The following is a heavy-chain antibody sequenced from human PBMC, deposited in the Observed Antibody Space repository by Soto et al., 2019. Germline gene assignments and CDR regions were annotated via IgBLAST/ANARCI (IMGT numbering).Heavy chain of an antibody. Sequence: QVQLVQSGAEVRKPGSSVKVSCKAPGGTFSTYIISWVRQAPGQGLEWMGRIIPIPDITNYAQKFQGRVTVTADRSTSTAYMELTSLKSEDTAVYYCARDRITTRGDAFHLRGQGTMVTVSS. CDR3: ARDRITTRGDAFHL. V-gene: IGHV1-69*08. J-gene: IGHJ3*01. CDR1: GGTFSTYI. D-gene: IGHD3-3*01. CDR2: IIPIPDIT.